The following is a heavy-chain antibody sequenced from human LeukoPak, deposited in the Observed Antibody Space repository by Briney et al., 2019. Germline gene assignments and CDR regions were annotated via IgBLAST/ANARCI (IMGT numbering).Heavy chain of an antibody. V-gene: IGHV3-23*01. J-gene: IGHJ6*02. Sequence: GGSLRLSCAASGFTFSSYAMSWVRQAPGKGLEWVSAISDSGGSTYYTDSVKGRFTISRDNSKNTLYLQMNSLRAEDTAVYYCAKAVGTYYDFWSGYQTWNYYYYGMDVWGQGTTVTVSS. CDR2: ISDSGGST. CDR1: GFTFSSYA. D-gene: IGHD3-3*01. CDR3: AKAVGTYYDFWSGYQTWNYYYYGMDV.